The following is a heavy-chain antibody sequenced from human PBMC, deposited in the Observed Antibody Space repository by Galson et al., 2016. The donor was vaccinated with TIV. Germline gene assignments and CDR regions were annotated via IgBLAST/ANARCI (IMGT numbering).Heavy chain of an antibody. Sequence: SLRLSCAVSGFTFTDYYMNWIRQAPGKGLEWVSYISNGGSTTYYADFAKGRFTISRDNAKNSLYLHMSSLRAEDTAVYYCARAITMRVADYYYGMDVWGQGTAVTVSS. CDR2: ISNGGSTT. CDR1: GFTFTDYY. D-gene: IGHD3-22*01. V-gene: IGHV3-11*04. CDR3: ARAITMRVADYYYGMDV. J-gene: IGHJ6*02.